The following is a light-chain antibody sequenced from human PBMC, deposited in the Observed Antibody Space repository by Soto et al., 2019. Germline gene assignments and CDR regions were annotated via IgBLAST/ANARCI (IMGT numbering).Light chain of an antibody. CDR3: QQYGISPFT. V-gene: IGKV3-20*01. CDR1: QSVSSSY. CDR2: GAS. J-gene: IGKJ3*01. Sequence: EIVLTQSPGTLSLSPGERATLSCRASQSVSSSYLAWYQQKPGQAPRLLIYGASSRATGIPDRFSGSGSGTSFTLPIRRLEAEDFTVYYCQQYGISPFTFGPGTKVDV.